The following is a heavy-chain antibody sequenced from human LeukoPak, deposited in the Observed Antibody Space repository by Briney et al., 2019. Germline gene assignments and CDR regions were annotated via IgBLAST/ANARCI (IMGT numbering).Heavy chain of an antibody. D-gene: IGHD6-13*01. CDR3: TTGLTAAGLAYYYYGMDV. CDR2: IKSKTDGGTT. Sequence: GGSLRLSCAASGFTFSNAWMNWVRQAPGKGLEWVGRIKSKTDGGTTDYAAPVKGRFTISRDDSKNTLYLQMNSLKTEDTAVYYCTTGLTAAGLAYYYYGMDVWGQGTTVTVSS. V-gene: IGHV3-15*07. J-gene: IGHJ6*02. CDR1: GFTFSNAW.